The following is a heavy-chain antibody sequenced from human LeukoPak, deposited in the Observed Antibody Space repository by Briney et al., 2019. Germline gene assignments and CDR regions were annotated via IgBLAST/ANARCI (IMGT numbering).Heavy chain of an antibody. Sequence: PGGSLRLSCAASGFTFSSYGMHWVRQAPGKGLEWVAFIRYDGSNKYYADSVKGRFTISRDNSKNTLYPQMNSLRAEDAAVYYCAKDFRGVMGATFDYWGQGTLVTVSS. J-gene: IGHJ4*02. CDR2: IRYDGSNK. D-gene: IGHD1-26*01. CDR3: AKDFRGVMGATFDY. CDR1: GFTFSSYG. V-gene: IGHV3-30*02.